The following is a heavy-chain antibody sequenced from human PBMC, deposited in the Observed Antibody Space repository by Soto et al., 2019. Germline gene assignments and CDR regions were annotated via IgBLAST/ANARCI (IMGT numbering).Heavy chain of an antibody. CDR3: ARGRGIGFSSTWNIYWYYNMDV. V-gene: IGHV1-69*01. D-gene: IGHD6-13*01. Sequence: QVQLVQSGAEVRKSGSSVKVSCKTAGGTFSDYALSWVRQAPGQGLEWMGGIIPMFATTNYAQKFQGRVPTTADDSATTAHMELSSLTSEDTAVYYCARGRGIGFSSTWNIYWYYNMDVWGQGTTVTVSS. J-gene: IGHJ6*02. CDR2: IIPMFATT. CDR1: GGTFSDYA.